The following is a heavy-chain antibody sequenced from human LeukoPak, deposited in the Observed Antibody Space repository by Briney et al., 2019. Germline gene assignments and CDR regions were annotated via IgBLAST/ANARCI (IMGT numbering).Heavy chain of an antibody. CDR1: GYTLTELS. CDR3: ATIMVPMVRGVLGLGY. D-gene: IGHD3-10*01. J-gene: IGHJ4*02. Sequence: ASVKVSCKVSGYTLTELSMHWVRQAPGKGLEWMGGFDPEDGETIYAQKFQGRVTITEDTSTDTAYMELSSLRSEDTAVYYCATIMVPMVRGVLGLGYWGQGTLVTVSS. CDR2: FDPEDGET. V-gene: IGHV1-24*01.